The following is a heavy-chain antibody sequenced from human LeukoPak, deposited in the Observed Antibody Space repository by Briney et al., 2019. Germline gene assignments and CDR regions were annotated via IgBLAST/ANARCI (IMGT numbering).Heavy chain of an antibody. CDR3: ARPSVEMATIYYFDY. Sequence: GASVKVSCKASGYTFTGYYIHWVRQAPGQGLEWMGWINPYSGGTNFAHKFQGRVSMTRDTSISTAYMELSRLRSDDTAVYYRARPSVEMATIYYFDYWGQGTLVTVSS. J-gene: IGHJ4*02. D-gene: IGHD5-24*01. V-gene: IGHV1-2*07. CDR2: INPYSGGT. CDR1: GYTFTGYY.